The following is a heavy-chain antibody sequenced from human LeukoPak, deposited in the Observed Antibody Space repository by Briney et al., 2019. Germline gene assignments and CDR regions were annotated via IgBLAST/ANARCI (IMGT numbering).Heavy chain of an antibody. CDR3: AKDGRTAGYSSGWYTHYYGMDV. CDR2: ISYDGSNK. D-gene: IGHD6-19*01. Sequence: GGSLRLSCAASGFTFSSYGMHWVRQAPGKGLEWVAVISYDGSNKYYADSVKGRFTISRDNSKNTLYLQMNSLRAEDTAVYYCAKDGRTAGYSSGWYTHYYGMDVRGQGTTVTVSS. V-gene: IGHV3-30*18. CDR1: GFTFSSYG. J-gene: IGHJ6*02.